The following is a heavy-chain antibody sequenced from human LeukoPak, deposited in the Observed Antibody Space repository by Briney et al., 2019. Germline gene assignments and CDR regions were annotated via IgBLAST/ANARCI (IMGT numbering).Heavy chain of an antibody. J-gene: IGHJ6*03. CDR2: IYYSGST. Sequence: PSETLSLTCTVSGGSISSNSYYWGWIRQSPGKGLEWIGSIYYSGSTYYKPSLKSRVTMSVDTSKDQFSLKLSSVTAADTAVYYCAREGYDILGYMDVWGKGTTVTISS. CDR3: AREGYDILGYMDV. D-gene: IGHD3-9*01. CDR1: GGSISSNSYY. V-gene: IGHV4-39*07.